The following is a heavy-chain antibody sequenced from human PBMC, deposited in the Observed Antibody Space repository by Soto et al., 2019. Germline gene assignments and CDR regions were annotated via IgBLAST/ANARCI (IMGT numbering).Heavy chain of an antibody. CDR3: MVPRDWVQPARAAWFVQL. CDR2: IFWDDDT. CDR1: GFSLRSTGVG. Sequence: IALKESGPTLLKPTQTLTLTCSMSGFSLRSTGVGVGWVRQAPGKGLEWLAVIFWDDDTRDNPVLKTRVSITKGTANPQVVRTVTTMDPVDAGTYFCMVPRDWVQPARAAWFVQLWGRGTLVAVSA. J-gene: IGHJ2*01. D-gene: IGHD3-10*01. V-gene: IGHV2-5*02.